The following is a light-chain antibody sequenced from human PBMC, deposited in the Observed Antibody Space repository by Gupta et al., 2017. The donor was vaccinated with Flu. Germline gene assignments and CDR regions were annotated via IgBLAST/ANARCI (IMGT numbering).Light chain of an antibody. J-gene: IGLJ3*02. CDR3: YSAADNTAV. Sequence: TCSGDILARKYARWFQQKSGQAPVLVIYKDSERPSGIPERFSGSSSGTTVTLTISGAQVEDEADFYCYSAADNTAVFGGGTKLTVL. V-gene: IGLV3-27*01. CDR1: ILARKY. CDR2: KDS.